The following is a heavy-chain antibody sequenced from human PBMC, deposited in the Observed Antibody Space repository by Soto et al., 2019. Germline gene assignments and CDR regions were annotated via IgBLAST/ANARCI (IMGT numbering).Heavy chain of an antibody. J-gene: IGHJ6*01. CDR2: ILYDGSKK. V-gene: IGHV3-30*18. CDR3: VKDGTSGWPYFDDMDV. D-gene: IGHD6-19*01. Sequence: QVQLVESGGGVVQPGRSMRLSCADSGFSFSSYGMHWLRQPPGKGLEWVAVILYDGSKKYYADSVKGRFTISRDNSKNPLYLQMSSLRAEDTALYYCVKDGTSGWPYFDDMDVWGQGTTVTVDS. CDR1: GFSFSSYG.